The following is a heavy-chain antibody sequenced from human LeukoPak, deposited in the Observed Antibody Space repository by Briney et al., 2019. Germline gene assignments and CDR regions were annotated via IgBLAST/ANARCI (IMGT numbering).Heavy chain of an antibody. D-gene: IGHD4-17*01. J-gene: IGHJ4*02. CDR3: AREGDYGLFNY. Sequence: GGSLRLSCAASGFTFSSYAMSWVRQAPGKEKEWVSHITPSGTTIYYADSVKGRFTISRDNAKNSLYLQMNSLRVEDTGVYYCAREGDYGLFNYWGQGTLVTVSS. V-gene: IGHV3-48*01. CDR1: GFTFSSYA. CDR2: ITPSGTTI.